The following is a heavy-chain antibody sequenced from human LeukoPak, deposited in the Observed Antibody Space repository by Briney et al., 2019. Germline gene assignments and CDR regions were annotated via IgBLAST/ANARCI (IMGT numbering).Heavy chain of an antibody. J-gene: IGHJ4*02. Sequence: GGSLRLSCAASGFTFSSYAMSWVRQAPGKGLESVSAISGSGGSTYYADSVKGRFTISRDNSKNTLYLQINSLRAEDTAVYYCAKGYSSGWYAHFDYWGQGTLVTVSS. CDR2: ISGSGGST. D-gene: IGHD6-19*01. CDR3: AKGYSSGWYAHFDY. V-gene: IGHV3-23*01. CDR1: GFTFSSYA.